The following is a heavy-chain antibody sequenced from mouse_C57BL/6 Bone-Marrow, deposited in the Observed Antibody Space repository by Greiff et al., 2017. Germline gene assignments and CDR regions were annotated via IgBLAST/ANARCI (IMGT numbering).Heavy chain of an antibody. CDR1: GFNIKDDY. Sequence: VQLKQSGAELVRPGASVKLSCTASGFNIKDDYMDWVKQRPEQGLEWIGWIDPENGDTEYDSKFQGKATITADASSNTAYLQRSSLTSEDTAVYYCTALLNQGGFDYWGQGTSLTVSS. CDR2: IDPENGDT. CDR3: TALLNQGGFDY. D-gene: IGHD1-3*01. V-gene: IGHV14-4*01. J-gene: IGHJ2*02.